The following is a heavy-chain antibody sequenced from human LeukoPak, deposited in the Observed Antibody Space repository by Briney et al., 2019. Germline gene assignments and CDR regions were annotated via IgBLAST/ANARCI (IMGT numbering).Heavy chain of an antibody. J-gene: IGHJ3*02. CDR3: AKDPNGDYIGAFDI. D-gene: IGHD4-17*01. V-gene: IGHV3-23*01. Sequence: GGSLRLSCAASGFTFSNYWMHWVRQTPGKGLEWVSAITGSGGWALYADSVKGRFTISRDNSKNTLYLQMSSLRAEDTAVYYCAKDPNGDYIGAFDIWGQGTMVTVSS. CDR2: ITGSGGWA. CDR1: GFTFSNYW.